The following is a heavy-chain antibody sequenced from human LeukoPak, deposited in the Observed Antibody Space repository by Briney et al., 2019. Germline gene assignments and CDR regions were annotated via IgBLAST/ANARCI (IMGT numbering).Heavy chain of an antibody. D-gene: IGHD6-25*01. CDR2: IYYSGST. J-gene: IGHJ5*02. Sequence: SETLSLTCTVSGGSISSSSYYWGWIRQPPGKGLEWIGSIYYSGSTYYNPSLKSRVTISVDTSKNQFSLKLSSVTAADTAVYYCARRRGIAAAGPLFPWGQGTLVTVSS. V-gene: IGHV4-39*01. CDR3: ARRRGIAAAGPLFP. CDR1: GGSISSSSYY.